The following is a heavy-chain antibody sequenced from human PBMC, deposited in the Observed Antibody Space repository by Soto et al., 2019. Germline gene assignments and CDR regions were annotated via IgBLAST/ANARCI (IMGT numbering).Heavy chain of an antibody. CDR2: IWYDGSNK. D-gene: IGHD6-19*01. CDR1: GFTFSSYG. V-gene: IGHV3-30*02. Sequence: GGSLRLSCAASGFTFSSYGMHWVRQAPGKGLEWVAVIWYDGSNKYYADSVKGRFTISRDNSKNTLYLQMNSLRAEDTAVYYCAKRAASGGWYGWSDYWGQGTLVTVSS. CDR3: AKRAASGGWYGWSDY. J-gene: IGHJ4*02.